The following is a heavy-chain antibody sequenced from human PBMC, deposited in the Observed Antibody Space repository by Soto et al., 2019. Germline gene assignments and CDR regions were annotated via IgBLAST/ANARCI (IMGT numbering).Heavy chain of an antibody. J-gene: IGHJ1*01. CDR3: AKDVHYDIVTGIEYFHH. D-gene: IGHD3-9*01. CDR1: EFTFSSYA. Sequence: EVQLLESGGGLVQPGGSLKLSCAASEFTFSSYAMSWVRQAPGKGLEWVSGISGTGRVTNYADSVKGRFTISRDNPKNTLYLLMNSLRAEDTAVYYCAKDVHYDIVTGIEYFHHWGQGTLVTVS. CDR2: ISGTGRVT. V-gene: IGHV3-23*01.